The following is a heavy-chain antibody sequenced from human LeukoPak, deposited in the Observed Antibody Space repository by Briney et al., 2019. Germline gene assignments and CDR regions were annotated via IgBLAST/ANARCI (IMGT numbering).Heavy chain of an antibody. V-gene: IGHV4-61*01. J-gene: IGHJ4*02. CDR1: GGSVSSGSYY. CDR3: ARGRFAGIGY. D-gene: IGHD6-13*01. CDR2: IYYSGST. Sequence: PSETLSLTCTVSGGSVSSGSYYWSWIWQPPGKGLEWIGYIYYSGSTNYNPSLMSRVTISVDTSKNQFSLKLSSVTAADTAVYYCARGRFAGIGYWGQGTLVTVSS.